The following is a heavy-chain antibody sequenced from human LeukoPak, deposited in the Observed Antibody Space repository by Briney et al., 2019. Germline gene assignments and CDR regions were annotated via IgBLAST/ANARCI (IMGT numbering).Heavy chain of an antibody. J-gene: IGHJ1*01. Sequence: SETLSLSCAVSGGSISSSNWWSWARQPPGKGLEWIGEIYHSGSTNYNPSLKSRVTISVDKSKNQFSLKLSSVTAADTAVYYCARGELIHPRYFQHWGQGTLVTVSS. CDR1: GGSISSSNW. D-gene: IGHD1-26*01. V-gene: IGHV4-4*02. CDR3: ARGELIHPRYFQH. CDR2: IYHSGST.